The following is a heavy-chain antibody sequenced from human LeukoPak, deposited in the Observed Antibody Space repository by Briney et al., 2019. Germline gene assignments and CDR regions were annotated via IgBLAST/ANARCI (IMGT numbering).Heavy chain of an antibody. CDR2: IKQDGSEK. CDR1: GFTFSSYA. D-gene: IGHD6-13*01. Sequence: GGSLRLSCAASGFTFSSYAMSWVRQAPGKGLEWVANIKQDGSEKYYVDSVKGRFTISRDNAKNSLYLQMNSLRAEDTAVYYCAREGSSYGGSWFDPWGQGTLVTVSS. V-gene: IGHV3-7*03. J-gene: IGHJ5*02. CDR3: AREGSSYGGSWFDP.